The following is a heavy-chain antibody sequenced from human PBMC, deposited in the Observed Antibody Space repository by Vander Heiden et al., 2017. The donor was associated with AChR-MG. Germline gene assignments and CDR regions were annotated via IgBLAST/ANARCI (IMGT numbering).Heavy chain of an antibody. CDR2: IDPGDSDT. V-gene: IGHV5-51*01. CDR3: ARQAVVAAYYYGMDV. D-gene: IGHD2-15*01. J-gene: IGHJ6*02. CDR1: GYRFTGYW. Sequence: EVQLVQSGAEVKKPGQSLKISCKGSGYRFTGYWIGWVRQMPGKGLEGMGIIDPGDSDTRNSPSFQGQVTISADKSISTAYLQWSSLKASDTAMYYCARQAVVAAYYYGMDVWGQGTTVTVSS.